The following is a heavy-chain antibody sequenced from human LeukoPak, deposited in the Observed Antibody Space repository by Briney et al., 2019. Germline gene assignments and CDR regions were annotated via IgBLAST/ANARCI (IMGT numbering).Heavy chain of an antibody. J-gene: IGHJ4*02. CDR2: VSFDGRNK. D-gene: IGHD1-26*01. CDR3: VRIVGHTTTDF. V-gene: IGHV3-30-3*01. CDR1: GFTFSDYW. Sequence: GGSLRLSCAASGFTFSDYWMTWVRQAPGKGLEWVSFVSFDGRNKNYADSVRGRFTISRDNSKNTLYLQMNSVTYEDTAVYFCVRIVGHTTTDFWGQGTIVTVSS.